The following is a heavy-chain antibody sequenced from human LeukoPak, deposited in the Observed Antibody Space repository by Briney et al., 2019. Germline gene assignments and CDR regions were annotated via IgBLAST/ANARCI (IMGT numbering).Heavy chain of an antibody. D-gene: IGHD2-2*01. Sequence: GESLKISYKGSGXNFSTYCIGWVRQMPGKGLERMGIIYLGDSDTRYSPSFQGQVTISADKSISTAYLQWSSLKASDTAIYYCARHSRPAAYSWFDPWGQGTLVTVSS. V-gene: IGHV5-51*01. CDR3: ARHSRPAAYSWFDP. CDR1: GXNFSTYC. CDR2: IYLGDSDT. J-gene: IGHJ5*02.